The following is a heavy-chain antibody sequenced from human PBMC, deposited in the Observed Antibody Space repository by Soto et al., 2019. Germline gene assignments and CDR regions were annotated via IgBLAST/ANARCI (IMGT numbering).Heavy chain of an antibody. CDR2: ISAYNGNT. CDR3: AIDLSTLRFDY. D-gene: IGHD2-15*01. Sequence: QVQLVQSGAEVKKPGASVKVSCKASGYTFTSYGISWVRQAPGQGLEWMGWISAYNGNTNYEQKLQGRVNMTTDTPTSTAYMDLRSLRSDDTAVYYCAIDLSTLRFDYWGQGTLVTVSS. CDR1: GYTFTSYG. V-gene: IGHV1-18*01. J-gene: IGHJ4*02.